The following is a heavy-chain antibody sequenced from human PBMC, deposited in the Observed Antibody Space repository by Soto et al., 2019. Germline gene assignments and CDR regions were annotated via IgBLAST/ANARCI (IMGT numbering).Heavy chain of an antibody. CDR3: ERDGIGGTAVRGFIDY. CDR2: IRFDGTDE. J-gene: IGHJ4*02. Sequence: QVLLVESGGGVAQPGRSLRLSCAASKSIFTGYGMHWVRQTPGKGLEWVAVIRFDGTDEHYADSVKGRFTISRDNSKNMLYLHMNSLRVEDTALYYCERDGIGGTAVRGFIDYWGQGTLVTVSS. D-gene: IGHD1-1*01. V-gene: IGHV3-33*01. CDR1: KSIFTGYG.